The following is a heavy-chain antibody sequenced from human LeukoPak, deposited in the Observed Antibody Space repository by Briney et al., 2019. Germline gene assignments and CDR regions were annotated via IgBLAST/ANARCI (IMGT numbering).Heavy chain of an antibody. D-gene: IGHD3-22*01. CDR3: AKDMGYYDNRGYWRGWYFDL. CDR2: ISRNSGSI. CDR1: GFTFDDYA. Sequence: GRSLRLSCAASGFTFDDYAMHWVRQAPGKGLEWVSGISRNSGSIGYADSVKGRFTISRDNAKNSLYLQMNSLSAEDTALYFCAKDMGYYDNRGYWRGWYFDLWGRGTLVTVSS. J-gene: IGHJ2*01. V-gene: IGHV3-9*01.